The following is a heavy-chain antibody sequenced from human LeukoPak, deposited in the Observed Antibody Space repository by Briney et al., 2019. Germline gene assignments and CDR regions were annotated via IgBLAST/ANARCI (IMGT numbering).Heavy chain of an antibody. D-gene: IGHD6-6*01. CDR3: ARQQVASSYYFDY. CDR2: IYTSGST. V-gene: IGHV4-61*02. CDR1: GGSISSGSYY. Sequence: SETLSLTCTVSGGSISSGSYYWSWIRQPAGKGLEWIGRIYTSGSTNYNPSLKSRVTISVDTSKNQFSLKLSSVTAADTAVYYCARQQVASSYYFDYWGQGTLVTVSS. J-gene: IGHJ4*02.